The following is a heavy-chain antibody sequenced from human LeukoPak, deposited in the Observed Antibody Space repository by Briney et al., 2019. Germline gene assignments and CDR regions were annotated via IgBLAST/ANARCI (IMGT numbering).Heavy chain of an antibody. D-gene: IGHD2-2*01. CDR3: SNTMAY. CDR2: IRGKTNNYAT. J-gene: IGHJ4*02. V-gene: IGHV3-73*01. Sequence: GGSLRLSCAASGFTFSDSVIHWVRQASGKGLEWIGRIRGKTNNYATAYAATVKGRFTISRDDSKNTAYLQMNSLKTEDTAVYYCSNTMAYWGQGILVTVSS. CDR1: GFTFSDSV.